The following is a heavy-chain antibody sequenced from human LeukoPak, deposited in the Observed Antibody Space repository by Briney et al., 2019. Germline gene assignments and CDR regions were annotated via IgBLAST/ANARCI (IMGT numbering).Heavy chain of an antibody. J-gene: IGHJ4*02. D-gene: IGHD3-10*01. Sequence: PGGSLRLSCAASGFTFSNYGMHWVRQAPGKGLEWVAVIWYDGSYKYYVDSVKGRFTISRDNSKNTLYLQMNSLRAEDTAVYYCARDRYYGSGTFYSPSHSFDNWGQGTLVTVSS. CDR1: GFTFSNYG. V-gene: IGHV3-33*01. CDR2: IWYDGSYK. CDR3: ARDRYYGSGTFYSPSHSFDN.